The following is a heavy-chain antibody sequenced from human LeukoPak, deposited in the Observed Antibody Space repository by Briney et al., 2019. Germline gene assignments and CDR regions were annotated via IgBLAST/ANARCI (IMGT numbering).Heavy chain of an antibody. D-gene: IGHD2-2*01. V-gene: IGHV3-21*01. CDR3: ARRRCTSTGCFADY. CDR2: ISSSSSYI. CDR1: GFTFSSYS. Sequence: GGSLRLSCAASGFTFSSYSMNWVRQAPGKGLEWVSSISSSSSYIYYADSVKGRFTISRDNAKNSLYLQMNSLRAEDTAVYYCARRRCTSTGCFADYWGQGTLVTVSS. J-gene: IGHJ4*02.